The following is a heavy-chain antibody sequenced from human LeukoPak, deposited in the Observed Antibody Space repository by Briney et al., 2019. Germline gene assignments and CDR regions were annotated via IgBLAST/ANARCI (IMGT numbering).Heavy chain of an antibody. D-gene: IGHD3-10*01. CDR1: GFSFSGYG. CDR2: ISYDGSNE. J-gene: IGHJ4*02. V-gene: IGHV3-30*19. CDR3: ARGSWFGELLPFDY. Sequence: GGSLRLSCAASGFSFSGYGMHWVRQAPGKGLEWVAVISYDGSNEYYTDSVRGRFSISRDNSKNTLYLQMNSLSAEDTAVYYCARGSWFGELLPFDYWGQGTLVTVSS.